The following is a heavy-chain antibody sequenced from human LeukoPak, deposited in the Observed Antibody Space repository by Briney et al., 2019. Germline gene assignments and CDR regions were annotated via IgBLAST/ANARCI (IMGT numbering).Heavy chain of an antibody. J-gene: IGHJ4*02. V-gene: IGHV1-69*13. CDR1: GGTFNSFA. D-gene: IGHD5-18*01. CDR3: ARGTTMVTNYFDY. CDR2: IIPIFGTA. Sequence: SVKVSCKASGGTFNSFAISWVRQAPGQGLEWMGGIIPIFGTANYAQKFQGRVTITADESTSTAYMELSSLRSEGTAVYYCARGTTMVTNYFDYWGQGTLVTVSS.